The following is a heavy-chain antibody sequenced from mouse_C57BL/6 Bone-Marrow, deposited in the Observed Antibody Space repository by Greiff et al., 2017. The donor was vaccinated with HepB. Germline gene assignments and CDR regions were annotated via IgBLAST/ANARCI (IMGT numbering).Heavy chain of an antibody. J-gene: IGHJ2*01. Sequence: VQLKQSGAELVRPGASVKLSCTASGFNIKDDYMHWVKQRPEQGLEWIGWIDPENGDTEYASKFQGKATITADTSSNTAYLQLSSLTSEDTAVYYCTSYYYGSSYVGRYFDYWGQGTTLTVSS. D-gene: IGHD1-1*01. CDR1: GFNIKDDY. CDR3: TSYYYGSSYVGRYFDY. V-gene: IGHV14-4*01. CDR2: IDPENGDT.